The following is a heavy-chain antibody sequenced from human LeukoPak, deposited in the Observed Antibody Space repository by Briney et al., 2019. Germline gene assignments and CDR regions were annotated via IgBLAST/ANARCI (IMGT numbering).Heavy chain of an antibody. Sequence: ASVKVSCKASGYTFTGYYMHWVRQAPGQGLEWMGWINPNSGGTNYAQKFQGRVTMTRDTSISTAYMELSRLRSDDTAAYYCARDLRKQQLVKVLGYWGQGTLVTVSS. CDR3: ARDLRKQQLVKVLGY. CDR1: GYTFTGYY. CDR2: INPNSGGT. D-gene: IGHD6-13*01. V-gene: IGHV1-2*02. J-gene: IGHJ4*02.